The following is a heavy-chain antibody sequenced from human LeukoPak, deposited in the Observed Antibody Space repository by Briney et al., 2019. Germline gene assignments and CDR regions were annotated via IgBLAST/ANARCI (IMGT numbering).Heavy chain of an antibody. D-gene: IGHD6-13*01. Sequence: GGSLRLSCAASGFTFSSYAMSWVRQAPGKGLEWVSVISITGKTTYYADSVKGRFTISRDNSKNTLYLQMSSLSAEDTAEYYCATSPSWGPAAPGMRFDYWGQGTLVTVSS. CDR3: ATSPSWGPAAPGMRFDY. J-gene: IGHJ4*02. CDR2: ISITGKTT. V-gene: IGHV3-23*01. CDR1: GFTFSSYA.